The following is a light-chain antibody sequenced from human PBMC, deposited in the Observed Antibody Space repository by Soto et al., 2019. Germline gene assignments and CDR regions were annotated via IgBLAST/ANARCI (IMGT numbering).Light chain of an antibody. CDR2: GVS. CDR1: QSFRNTY. J-gene: IGKJ4*01. CDR3: QQYRSSPVT. Sequence: ENVLAQSPGTLSLSPGERATLSCRASQSFRNTYLAWYQQKPGQAPRLLIYGVSSRATGIPDRFSGSGSGTDFTLTISRLDPEDFAVYYCQQYRSSPVTFGGGTKVXIK. V-gene: IGKV3-20*01.